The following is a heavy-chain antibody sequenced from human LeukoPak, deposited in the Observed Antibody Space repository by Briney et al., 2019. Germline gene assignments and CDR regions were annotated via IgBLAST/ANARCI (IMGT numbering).Heavy chain of an antibody. CDR1: GFPFSIYG. Sequence: GGPLTLPCAASGFPFSIYGMHWFRQAPGKGLKWVEIIRFEGRNKKYADSVKDRFTIYRDNSRNSVYVPMNSLRGEVTAVYYCARDPRDPTGYDSGARDTFDYWGQGTLVTVSS. CDR3: ARDPRDPTGYDSGARDTFDY. J-gene: IGHJ4*02. V-gene: IGHV3-30*02. D-gene: IGHD2-15*01. CDR2: IRFEGRNK.